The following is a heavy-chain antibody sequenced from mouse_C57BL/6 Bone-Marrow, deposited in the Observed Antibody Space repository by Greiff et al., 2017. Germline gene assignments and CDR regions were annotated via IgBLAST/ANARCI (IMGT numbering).Heavy chain of an antibody. Sequence: EVMLVASEGGLVQPGSSMKLSCTASGFTFSDYYMAWVRQVPDTGLECVANINSDGSSTYYLDSLKSRFIISRDNAKIILYLQMSRRKSEDTATYYCARTNWAFDYWGQGTTLTVSS. CDR2: INSDGSST. D-gene: IGHD4-1*01. J-gene: IGHJ2*01. CDR3: ARTNWAFDY. V-gene: IGHV5-16*01. CDR1: GFTFSDYY.